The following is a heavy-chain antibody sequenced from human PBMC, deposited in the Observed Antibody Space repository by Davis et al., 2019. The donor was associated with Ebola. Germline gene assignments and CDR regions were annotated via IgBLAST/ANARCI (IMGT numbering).Heavy chain of an antibody. D-gene: IGHD6-19*01. CDR1: GYTFTGYY. Sequence: ASVKVSCKASGYTFTGYYMHWVRQAPGQGLEWMGWINPNSGGTNYAQKLQGRVTMTTDTSTSTAYMELKSLRSDDTAVYYCARDELIPGYSSGWDNWFDPWGQGTLVTVSS. CDR3: ARDELIPGYSSGWDNWFDP. J-gene: IGHJ5*02. CDR2: INPNSGGT. V-gene: IGHV1-2*02.